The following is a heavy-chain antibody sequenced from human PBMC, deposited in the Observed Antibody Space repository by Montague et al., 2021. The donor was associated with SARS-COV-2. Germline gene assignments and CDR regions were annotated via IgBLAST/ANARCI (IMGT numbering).Heavy chain of an antibody. D-gene: IGHD3-10*01. CDR1: GFTFSNSA. J-gene: IGHJ6*02. CDR2: SSGSDVGT. V-gene: IGHV3-23*01. Sequence: SLRLSCAASGFTFSNSAMNWVRQAPGKGLEWVSGSSGSDVGTHYADSVKGRFTISRDNSKNVLYLQMNSLRAEDTALSYFATDSYYYGLGYGMDVWGQGTTVTVSS. CDR3: ATDSYYYGLGYGMDV.